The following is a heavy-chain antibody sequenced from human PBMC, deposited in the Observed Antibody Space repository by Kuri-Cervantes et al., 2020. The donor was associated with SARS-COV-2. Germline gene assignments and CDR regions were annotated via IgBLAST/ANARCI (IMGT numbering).Heavy chain of an antibody. Sequence: GGSLRLSFAASGFTFSSYSMHWVRQAPGKGLEWVAVITYDGSNKYYADSVKGRFTISRDNSKNTLYLQMNSLRAEDTAVYYCATGSATGVWGQGTRVTVSS. D-gene: IGHD2-8*02. J-gene: IGHJ4*02. CDR2: ITYDGSNK. CDR1: GFTFSSYS. V-gene: IGHV3-30*03. CDR3: ATGSATGV.